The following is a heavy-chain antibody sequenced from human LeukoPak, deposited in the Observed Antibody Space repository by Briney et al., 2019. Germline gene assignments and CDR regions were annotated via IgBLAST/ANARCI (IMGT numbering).Heavy chain of an antibody. CDR3: ARDPRNKGFDP. J-gene: IGHJ5*02. D-gene: IGHD1/OR15-1a*01. CDR2: INGDGSDT. V-gene: IGHV3-74*01. CDR1: GFTFSGYW. Sequence: GGSLGLSCAASGFTFSGYWMHWARQSPGKGLVWVSCINGDGSDTRYADSVKGRFTISRDNAKSTLYLQMNSLRVEDTAVYYCARDPRNKGFDPWGQGTLVTVSS.